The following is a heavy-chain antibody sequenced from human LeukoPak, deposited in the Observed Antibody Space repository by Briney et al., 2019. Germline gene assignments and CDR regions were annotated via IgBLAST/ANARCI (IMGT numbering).Heavy chain of an antibody. CDR2: IIPIFGTA. CDR3: ARDGLQYLTPYYYMDV. J-gene: IGHJ6*03. Sequence: ASVKVSCKASGGTFSSYAISWVRQAPGQGLEWMGGIIPIFGTANYAQKFQGRVTITADESTSTAYMELSGLRSEDTAVYYCARDGLQYLTPYYYMDVWGKGTTVTVSS. V-gene: IGHV1-69*13. CDR1: GGTFSSYA. D-gene: IGHD4-11*01.